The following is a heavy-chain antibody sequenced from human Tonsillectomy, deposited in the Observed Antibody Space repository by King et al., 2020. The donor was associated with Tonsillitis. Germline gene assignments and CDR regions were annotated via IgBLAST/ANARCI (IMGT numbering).Heavy chain of an antibody. V-gene: IGHV3-53*02. J-gene: IGHJ4*02. CDR2: IYSGGTT. CDR3: ASHYWSSGGCYFDY. CDR1: GFSISYNY. D-gene: IGHD1-1*01. Sequence: VQLVETGGGLIQPGGSLRLSCEVSGFSISYNYMSWVRQAPGKGLEWVSIIYSGGTTNYADSVKGRFIISRDNSKNTVYLQMNSLRAEDTAVYYCASHYWSSGGCYFDYRGQGNLVTVSS.